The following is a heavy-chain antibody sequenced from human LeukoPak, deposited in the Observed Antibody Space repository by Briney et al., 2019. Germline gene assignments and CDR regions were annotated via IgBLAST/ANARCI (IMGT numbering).Heavy chain of an antibody. V-gene: IGHV3-30*02. CDR3: AKENYDFWSGKGYYYYGMDV. Sequence: PGGSLRLSCAASGFTFSSYGMHWVRQAPGKGLEWVAVIWYDGSNKYYADSVKGRFTISRDNSKNTLYLQMNSLRAEDTAVYYCAKENYDFWSGKGYYYYGMDVWGQGTTVTVSS. J-gene: IGHJ6*02. CDR1: GFTFSSYG. CDR2: IWYDGSNK. D-gene: IGHD3-3*01.